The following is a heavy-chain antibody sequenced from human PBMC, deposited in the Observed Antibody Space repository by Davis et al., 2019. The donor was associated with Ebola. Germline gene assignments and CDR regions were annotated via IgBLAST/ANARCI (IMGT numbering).Heavy chain of an antibody. CDR2: ISSSGSGT. V-gene: IGHV3-23*01. Sequence: GESLKISCASSGFTFSTYAMTWVRQAPGKGLEWVSAISSSGSGTYYADSAKGRFTISRDNSKNTLYLQMNSLRAEDTAIYYCAKGYDFWSGYPYDYWGQGTLVTVSS. D-gene: IGHD3-3*01. J-gene: IGHJ4*02. CDR1: GFTFSTYA. CDR3: AKGYDFWSGYPYDY.